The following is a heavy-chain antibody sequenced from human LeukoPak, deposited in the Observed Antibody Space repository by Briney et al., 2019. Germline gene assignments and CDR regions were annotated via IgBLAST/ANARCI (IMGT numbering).Heavy chain of an antibody. Sequence: SETLSLTCAVYGGSFSGYYWSWIRQPPGKGLEWIGEINHSGSTNYNPSLKSRVTISVDTSKNQFSLKLSSVTAADTAVYYCARSPKLRFLTLTRTLDYWGQGTLVTVSS. CDR2: INHSGST. CDR3: ARSPKLRFLTLTRTLDY. CDR1: GGSFSGYY. D-gene: IGHD3-3*01. V-gene: IGHV4-34*01. J-gene: IGHJ4*02.